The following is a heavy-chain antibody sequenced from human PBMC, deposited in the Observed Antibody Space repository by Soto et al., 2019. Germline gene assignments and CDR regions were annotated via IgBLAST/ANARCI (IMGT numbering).Heavy chain of an antibody. V-gene: IGHV4-39*02. J-gene: IGHJ6*02. CDR3: AREGALLFGGNSDYYSTMDV. CDR1: GGSISSSTYY. Sequence: SETLSLTCTVSGGSISSSTYYWVWMRQPPGKGLEWIASFFIGGNTYYNPSLKSRVTISVDTSKNQFSLKLSSVTAADTAFYYCAREGALLFGGNSDYYSTMDVWGQGPTVT. CDR2: FFIGGNT. D-gene: IGHD2-21*02.